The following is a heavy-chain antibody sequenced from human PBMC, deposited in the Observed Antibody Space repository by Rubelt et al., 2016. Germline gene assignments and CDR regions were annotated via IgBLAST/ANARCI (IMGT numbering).Heavy chain of an antibody. CDR2: ISYDGSNK. J-gene: IGHJ4*02. D-gene: IGHD4-17*01. V-gene: IGHV3-30*04. CDR1: SYA. CDR3: ARTGDYGDLDY. Sequence: SYAMHWVRQAPGKGLEWVAVISYDGSNKYYADSVKGRFTISRDNSKNTLYLQMNSLRAEDTAVYYCARTGDYGDLDYWGQGTLVTVSS.